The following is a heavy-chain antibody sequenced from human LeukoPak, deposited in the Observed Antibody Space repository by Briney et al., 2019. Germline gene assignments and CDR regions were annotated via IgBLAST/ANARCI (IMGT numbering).Heavy chain of an antibody. V-gene: IGHV1-2*02. CDR2: INPNSGGT. CDR3: ARITGKVGATWSLNY. J-gene: IGHJ4*02. CDR1: GYTFTGYY. Sequence: RASVKVSCKASGYTFTGYYMHWVRQAPGQGLEWMGWINPNSGGTNYAQKFQGRVTMTRDTSISTAYMELSRLRSDDTAVYYCARITGKVGATWSLNYWGQGTLVTVSS. D-gene: IGHD1-26*01.